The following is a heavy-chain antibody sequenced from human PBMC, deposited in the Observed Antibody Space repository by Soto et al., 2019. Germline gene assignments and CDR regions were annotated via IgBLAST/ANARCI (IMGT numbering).Heavy chain of an antibody. V-gene: IGHV3-23*01. CDR2: ISVSGGST. CDR3: ANPLWFGEPVFDT. J-gene: IGHJ5*02. CDR1: GFTFSNYA. D-gene: IGHD3-10*01. Sequence: GGSLRRSCAASGFTFSNYAMSWVRQAPGKGLGWVSGISVSGGSTCEADAVRGRCTISRDDSTSTVYLQMNSLRAEDTAVYYCANPLWFGEPVFDTWRQGTLVTVSS.